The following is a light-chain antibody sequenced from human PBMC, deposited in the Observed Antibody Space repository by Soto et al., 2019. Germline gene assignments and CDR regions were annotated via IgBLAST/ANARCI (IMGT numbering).Light chain of an antibody. Sequence: EIVLTQSPATLSLSPGESDTLSCRASQSVRSFLAWYQQKPGLPPRLLIYDASKRATGIPARFTGSGSGRNFTLSISSLEPEDFAVYYCQQRSQWPPEGTFVPGTKVDIK. V-gene: IGKV3-11*02. CDR1: QSVRSF. J-gene: IGKJ3*01. CDR2: DAS. CDR3: QQRSQWPPEGT.